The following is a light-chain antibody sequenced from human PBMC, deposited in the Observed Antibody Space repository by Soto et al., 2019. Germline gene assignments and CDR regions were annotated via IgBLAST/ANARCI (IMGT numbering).Light chain of an antibody. CDR2: KAS. V-gene: IGKV1-5*03. CDR1: QSISSW. CDR3: QQYKRYWNT. J-gene: IGKJ2*01. Sequence: DIQMTQSPSTLSASVGDRVTITCRASQSISSWLAWYQQKPGRAPKLLIYKASSLESGVPSRFSGSGSGTEFTLTISRLQPDDFATYYCQQYKRYWNTFGQGTKLEIK.